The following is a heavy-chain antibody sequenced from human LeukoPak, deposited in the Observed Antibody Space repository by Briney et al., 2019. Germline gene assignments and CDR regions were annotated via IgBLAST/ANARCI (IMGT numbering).Heavy chain of an antibody. Sequence: GASVKVSCKAFGYIFTRYDIHWVRQATGQGLEWMGWMNPNSANTGYAQKFQGRVTMTRNTSISTAYMELNSLRSEDTAVYYCARGEGVGAPVWAFEFDFWGQGTLATVSS. V-gene: IGHV1-8*01. CDR1: GYIFTRYD. CDR2: MNPNSANT. CDR3: ARGEGVGAPVWAFEFDF. J-gene: IGHJ4*02. D-gene: IGHD1-26*01.